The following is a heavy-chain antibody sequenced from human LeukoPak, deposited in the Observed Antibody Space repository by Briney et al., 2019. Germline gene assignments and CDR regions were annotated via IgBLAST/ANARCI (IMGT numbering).Heavy chain of an antibody. Sequence: SETLSLTCAVYGGSFSGYYWSWIRQPPGKGLEWIGEINHSGSTNYNPSLKSRVTISVDTSKNQFSLRLRSVTAADTAEHYCARAIVPAAIASAGYYFDYWGQGTLVTVSS. D-gene: IGHD2-2*02. CDR3: ARAIVPAAIASAGYYFDY. J-gene: IGHJ4*02. V-gene: IGHV4-34*01. CDR1: GGSFSGYY. CDR2: INHSGST.